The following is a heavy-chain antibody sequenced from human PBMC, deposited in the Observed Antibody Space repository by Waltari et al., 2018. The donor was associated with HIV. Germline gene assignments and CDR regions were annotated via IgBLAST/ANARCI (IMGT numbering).Heavy chain of an antibody. V-gene: IGHV4-61*02. Sequence: QVQLQESGPGLVKPSQTLSLTCTVSGGSISSGSYYWSWIRQPAGKGLEWIGHIYTSGSTNYNPSLKSRVTISVDTSKNQFSLKLSSVTAADTAVYYCARDRNYYYDSSGYFFNAFDIWGQGTMVTVSS. D-gene: IGHD3-22*01. J-gene: IGHJ3*02. CDR2: IYTSGST. CDR1: GGSISSGSYY. CDR3: ARDRNYYYDSSGYFFNAFDI.